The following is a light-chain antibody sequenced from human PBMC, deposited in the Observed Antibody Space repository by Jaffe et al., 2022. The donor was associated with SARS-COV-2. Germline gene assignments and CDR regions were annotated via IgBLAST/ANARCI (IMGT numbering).Light chain of an antibody. CDR3: QQYGNPPYT. Sequence: ETVLTQSPGTLSLSSGERVTLSCRASQSVSSSYFAWYQQKPGQAPRLLIYAASSRAAGIPDRFSGSGSGTDFTLTISRVEPGDFAVYYCQQYGNPPYTFGRGTKLEIK. CDR2: AAS. V-gene: IGKV3-20*01. J-gene: IGKJ2*01. CDR1: QSVSSSY.